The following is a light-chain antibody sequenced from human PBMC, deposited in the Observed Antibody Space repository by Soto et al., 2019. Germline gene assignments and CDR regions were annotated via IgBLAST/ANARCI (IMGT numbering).Light chain of an antibody. CDR3: MQCAHFPRT. Sequence: DIVLTQTPLSSPVTLGQPASISCRSSQSLVYSDGNTYLSWLQQRPGKPPRLLIYQVSNRFSGVPDRISGRGAGTDFTLKISRVEAEDVGVYYCMQCAHFPRTFGQGTKVEIK. V-gene: IGKV2-24*01. J-gene: IGKJ1*01. CDR2: QVS. CDR1: QSLVYSDGNTY.